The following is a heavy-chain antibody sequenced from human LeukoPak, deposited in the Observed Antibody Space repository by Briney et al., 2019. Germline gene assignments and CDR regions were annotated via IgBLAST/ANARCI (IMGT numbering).Heavy chain of an antibody. D-gene: IGHD3-10*01. Sequence: PSETLSLTCAVYGGSFSGYYWSWIRQPPGKGLEWIGEINHSGSTNYNPSLKSRVTISVDTSKNQFSLKLSSVTAADTAVYYCARVMARRLQHGSDYWGQGTLSPSPQ. CDR3: ARVMARRLQHGSDY. J-gene: IGHJ4*02. CDR2: INHSGST. CDR1: GGSFSGYY. V-gene: IGHV4-34*01.